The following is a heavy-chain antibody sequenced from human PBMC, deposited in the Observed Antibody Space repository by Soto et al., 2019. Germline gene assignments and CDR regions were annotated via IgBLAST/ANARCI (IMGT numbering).Heavy chain of an antibody. D-gene: IGHD3-16*01. CDR1: GDSVSSGDYY. CDR2: VYFSGST. Sequence: TSETLSLTCSVSGDSVSSGDYYWSWIRQPSGKGLEWIGHVYFSGSTNYIPSLKSRLTMSVDTAKNQFSLKLNSVTAADTAVYYCARIPVDTYMIYWSDPWGQGTQVTVSS. V-gene: IGHV4-61*08. J-gene: IGHJ5*02. CDR3: ARIPVDTYMIYWSDP.